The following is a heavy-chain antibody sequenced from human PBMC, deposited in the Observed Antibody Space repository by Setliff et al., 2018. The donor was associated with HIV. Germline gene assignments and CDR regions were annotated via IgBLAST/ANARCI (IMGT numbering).Heavy chain of an antibody. D-gene: IGHD3-10*01. J-gene: IGHJ4*02. V-gene: IGHV4-39*01. CDR2: IHHSGTA. CDR1: GGSITRTPYY. Sequence: SETLSLTCTVSGGSITRTPYYWGWIRQPPGKGLEWIGSIHHSGTACDNPSLKSRVTISVDPSKNQILLRLSSVTAADTAVYYCARLSGGMVPNYWGQGTLVTVS. CDR3: ARLSGGMVPNY.